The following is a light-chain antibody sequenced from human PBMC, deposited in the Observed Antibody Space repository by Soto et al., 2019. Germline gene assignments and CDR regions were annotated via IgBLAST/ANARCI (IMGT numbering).Light chain of an antibody. CDR2: DAS. CDR3: QQRGNWPPT. J-gene: IGKJ3*01. CDR1: QRVSSD. Sequence: EVVLTQSPANLSLSPGEGATLSCRASQRVSSDLAWYQQKPGQAPRLLIYDASNRATGIPARFSGSGSGTDFTLTISSLEPEDFAIYYCQQRGNWPPTFGPGTKVDIK. V-gene: IGKV3-11*01.